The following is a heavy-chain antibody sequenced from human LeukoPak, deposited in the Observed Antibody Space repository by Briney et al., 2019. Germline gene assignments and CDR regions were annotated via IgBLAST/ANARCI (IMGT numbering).Heavy chain of an antibody. CDR2: IIPIFGTA. J-gene: IGHJ5*02. Sequence: SSVKVSCKASGGTFSSYAISWVRQAPGQGLEWMGGIIPIFGTANYAQKFQGRVTITADESTSTAYMELSSLRSEDTAVYYCARDKRFLEWLLWGSSFDPWGQGTLVTVSS. CDR1: GGTFSSYA. D-gene: IGHD3-3*01. CDR3: ARDKRFLEWLLWGSSFDP. V-gene: IGHV1-69*13.